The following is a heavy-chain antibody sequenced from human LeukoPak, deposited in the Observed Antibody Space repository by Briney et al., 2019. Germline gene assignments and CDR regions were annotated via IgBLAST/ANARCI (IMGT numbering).Heavy chain of an antibody. J-gene: IGHJ4*02. Sequence: GGSLRLSCAASGFTFSSYSMNWVRQAPGKGLEWVSSIGITSSYTYYADSVKGRFTISRDNTKNSLYLQMNSLRVEDTAVFYCARDQYDTWSRRGNFDSWGQGTLVIVSS. CDR3: ARDQYDTWSRRGNFDS. CDR1: GFTFSSYS. V-gene: IGHV3-21*04. CDR2: IGITSSYT. D-gene: IGHD3-3*01.